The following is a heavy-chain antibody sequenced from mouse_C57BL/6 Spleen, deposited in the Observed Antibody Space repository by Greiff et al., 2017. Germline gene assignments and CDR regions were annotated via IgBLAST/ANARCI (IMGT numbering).Heavy chain of an antibody. V-gene: IGHV3-1*01. Sequence: EVQLKESGPGMVKPSQSLSLTCTVTGYSITSGYDWHWIRHFPGNKLEWIGYISYSGSTNYNPSLKSRISITHDTSKNHFFLKLNSVTTEDTATYYCARQKNWDGGAWFAYWGQGTLVTVSA. CDR2: ISYSGST. CDR1: GYSITSGYD. CDR3: ARQKNWDGGAWFAY. D-gene: IGHD4-1*01. J-gene: IGHJ3*01.